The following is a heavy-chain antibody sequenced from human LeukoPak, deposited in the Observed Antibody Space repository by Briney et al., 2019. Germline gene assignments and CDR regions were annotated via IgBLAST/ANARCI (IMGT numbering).Heavy chain of an antibody. V-gene: IGHV1-46*01. CDR1: GYTFTSYY. J-gene: IGHJ4*02. CDR3: ARGGSVIVVVIDFDY. D-gene: IGHD3-22*01. Sequence: ASVKVSCKASGYTFTSYYMHWVRHAPGQGLEWMGIINPSGGSTSSTQKIQSRVTITRDTSTSRVYMELSSLKSEDTAVYYCARGGSVIVVVIDFDYWGQGTLVTVSS. CDR2: INPSGGST.